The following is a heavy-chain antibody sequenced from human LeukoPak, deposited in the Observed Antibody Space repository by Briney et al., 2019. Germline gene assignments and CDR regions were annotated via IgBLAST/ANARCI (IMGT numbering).Heavy chain of an antibody. Sequence: PGGSLRLSCAASGFTFNTYTMNWVRQAPGKGLEWVSSISSSSSYIYYADSVKGRFTISRDNAKNSLYLQMNSLRAEDTAVYYCAKGSKAVIFTRAHYMDVWGKGTTVTISS. V-gene: IGHV3-21*01. CDR2: ISSSSSYI. D-gene: IGHD3/OR15-3a*01. J-gene: IGHJ6*03. CDR1: GFTFNTYT. CDR3: AKGSKAVIFTRAHYMDV.